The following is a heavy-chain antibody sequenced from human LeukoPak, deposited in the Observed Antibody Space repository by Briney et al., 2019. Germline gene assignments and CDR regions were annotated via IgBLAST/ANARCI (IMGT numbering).Heavy chain of an antibody. J-gene: IGHJ6*04. CDR3: AREAVAGEGMDV. Sequence: ASMKVSCKASGYTFTGYYMHWVRQAPGQGLEWMGWINPNSGGTNYAQKFQGRVTMTRDTSISTAYMELSRLRSDDTAVYYCAREAVAGEGMDVWGKGTTVTVSS. V-gene: IGHV1-2*02. D-gene: IGHD6-19*01. CDR2: INPNSGGT. CDR1: GYTFTGYY.